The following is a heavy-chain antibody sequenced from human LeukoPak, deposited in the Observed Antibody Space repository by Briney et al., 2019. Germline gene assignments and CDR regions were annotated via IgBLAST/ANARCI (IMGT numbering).Heavy chain of an antibody. CDR3: ANSIDFDYGDYYFDY. Sequence: SETLSLTCTVSGGSISSGSYYWSWIRQPAGKGLEWIGRIYTSGSTNYNPSLKSRVTISLDTSKNQFYLKLSSVTAADTAVYYCANSIDFDYGDYYFDYWGQGALVTISS. J-gene: IGHJ4*02. D-gene: IGHD4-17*01. V-gene: IGHV4-61*02. CDR2: IYTSGST. CDR1: GGSISSGSYY.